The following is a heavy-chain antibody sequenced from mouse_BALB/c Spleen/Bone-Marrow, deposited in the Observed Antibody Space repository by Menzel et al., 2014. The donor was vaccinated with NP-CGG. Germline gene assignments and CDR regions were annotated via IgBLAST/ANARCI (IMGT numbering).Heavy chain of an antibody. CDR2: IDPENGDT. J-gene: IGHJ3*01. V-gene: IGHV14-4*02. D-gene: IGHD1-1*01. CDR1: GFNIKDYY. CDR3: APYYYGRWFAN. Sequence: VQLQQSGAELVRSGASVKLSCTASGFNIKDYYMHWVKQRPEQGLEWIGWIDPENGDTEYAPKFQGKATITADTSSNTAYLQLSSLTSEDTAVYYCAPYYYGRWFANWGQGTLVTVSA.